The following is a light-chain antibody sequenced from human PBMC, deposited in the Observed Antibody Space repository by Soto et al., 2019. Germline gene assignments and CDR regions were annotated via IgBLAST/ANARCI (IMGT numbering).Light chain of an antibody. Sequence: DIQMTQSPSTLSASVGDRVTITCRASQSISSWLAWYQQKPGKAPKLLIYEASSSEIGVPPWFSGSGFGTEFTLTISSLQPDDFATYYCQYYKEYSTFGQGTRLEIK. J-gene: IGKJ1*01. CDR1: QSISSW. V-gene: IGKV1-5*03. CDR2: EAS. CDR3: QYYKEYST.